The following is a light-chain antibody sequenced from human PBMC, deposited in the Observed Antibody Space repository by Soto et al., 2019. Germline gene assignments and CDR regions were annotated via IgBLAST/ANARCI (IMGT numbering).Light chain of an antibody. V-gene: IGKV1-5*03. CDR1: QTISSW. Sequence: DIQMTQSPSTLSGSVGDRVTITCRASQTISSWLAWYQQKPGKAPKLLIYKASTLKSGVPSRFSGSGSGTEFTLTISSLQPEDVATYYCQKYNYAPYTFGQGTKLEIK. CDR3: QKYNYAPYT. CDR2: KAS. J-gene: IGKJ2*01.